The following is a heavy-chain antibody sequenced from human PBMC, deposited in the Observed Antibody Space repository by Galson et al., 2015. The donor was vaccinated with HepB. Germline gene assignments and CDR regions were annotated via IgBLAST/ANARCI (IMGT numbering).Heavy chain of an antibody. CDR1: GYTFTSYD. D-gene: IGHD6-19*01. V-gene: IGHV1-18*01. CDR3: ATDNSGWHPVE. Sequence: SVKVSCKASGYTFTSYDINWVRQATGQGLEWMGWISPYNGNTNYAQNLQGRGTMTTDTSTNTAYMELRSLRSDDTAVYYCATDNSGWHPVEWGQGTLVTVSS. J-gene: IGHJ4*02. CDR2: ISPYNGNT.